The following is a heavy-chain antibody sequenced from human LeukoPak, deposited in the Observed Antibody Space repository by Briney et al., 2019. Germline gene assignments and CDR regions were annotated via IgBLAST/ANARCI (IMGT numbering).Heavy chain of an antibody. CDR2: ISSSGSTI. CDR3: AINSGYDLVYY. V-gene: IGHV3-48*04. Sequence: GGSLRLSCAASGFTFSSYSMNWVRQAPGKGMEWVSYISSSGSTIYYADSVKGRFTISRDNAKNSLYLQMNSLRAEDTAVYYCAINSGYDLVYYWGQGTLVTVSS. CDR1: GFTFSSYS. D-gene: IGHD5-12*01. J-gene: IGHJ4*02.